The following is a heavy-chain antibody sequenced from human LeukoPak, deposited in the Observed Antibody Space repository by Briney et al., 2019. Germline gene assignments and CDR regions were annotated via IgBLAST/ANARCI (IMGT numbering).Heavy chain of an antibody. CDR2: IYPGDSDT. J-gene: IGHJ4*02. CDR3: ARHVDNGGYFSKSY. Sequence: GESLKIFCKGSGYRIANFWIGWVRHVPGEGLEWMGVIYPGDSDTRYSPSFQGQVTISADKSISTAYLQWSSLKASDTAMYYCARHVDNGGYFSKSYWGQGTLVTVSS. D-gene: IGHD3-22*01. CDR1: GYRIANFW. V-gene: IGHV5-51*01.